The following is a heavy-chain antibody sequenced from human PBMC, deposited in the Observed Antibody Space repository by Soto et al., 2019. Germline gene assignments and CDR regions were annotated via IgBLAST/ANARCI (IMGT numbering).Heavy chain of an antibody. Sequence: GESLKISCRTSVYRFTSYWIAWVRQMPGKGLEWMGIIFPSDSDTRYSPSFQGQVTISADRSTSTVFLQWASLKASDTAVYFCARKDKSGYFNWFDPWGQSTLVTVSS. D-gene: IGHD3-22*01. CDR1: VYRFTSYW. J-gene: IGHJ5*02. V-gene: IGHV5-51*01. CDR3: ARKDKSGYFNWFDP. CDR2: IFPSDSDT.